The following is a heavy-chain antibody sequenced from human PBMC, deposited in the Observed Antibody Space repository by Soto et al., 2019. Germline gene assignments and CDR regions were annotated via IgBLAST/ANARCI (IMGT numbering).Heavy chain of an antibody. V-gene: IGHV4-34*01. D-gene: IGHD3-16*01. CDR2: INHSGST. CDR1: GGSFSGYY. Sequence: SETLSLTCAVYGGSFSGYYWSWIRQPPGKGLEWIGEINHSGSTNYNPSLKSRVTISVDTSKNQFSLKLSSVTAADTAVYYCAKATTLGFGRDAFDIWGQGTMVTVSS. J-gene: IGHJ3*02. CDR3: AKATTLGFGRDAFDI.